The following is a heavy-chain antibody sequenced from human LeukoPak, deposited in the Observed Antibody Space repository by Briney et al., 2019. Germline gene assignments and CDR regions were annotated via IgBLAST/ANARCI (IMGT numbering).Heavy chain of an antibody. CDR1: GYTFTSYG. Sequence: VASVKASCKASGYTFTSYGISWVRQAPGQGLEWMGWISAYNGNTNYAQKLQGRVTMTTDTSTSTAYMELRSLRSGDTAVYYCARNDIVVVPAAMPELRPYYMDVWGKGTTVTVSS. D-gene: IGHD2-2*01. CDR2: ISAYNGNT. J-gene: IGHJ6*03. CDR3: ARNDIVVVPAAMPELRPYYMDV. V-gene: IGHV1-18*01.